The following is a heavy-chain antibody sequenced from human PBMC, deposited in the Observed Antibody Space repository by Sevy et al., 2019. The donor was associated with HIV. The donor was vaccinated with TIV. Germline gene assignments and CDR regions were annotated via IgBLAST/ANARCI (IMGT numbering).Heavy chain of an antibody. Sequence: GGSLRLSCAASGFTFSSYDMSWVRQAPGKGLEWVSVISGSGVSTYYADSVKGRFTISRDNSKNKLYLQLNSLRAEDTAVYYCAKSMGGFDAFDIWGQGTMVTVSS. J-gene: IGHJ3*02. CDR2: ISGSGVST. CDR1: GFTFSSYD. V-gene: IGHV3-23*01. D-gene: IGHD6-25*01. CDR3: AKSMGGFDAFDI.